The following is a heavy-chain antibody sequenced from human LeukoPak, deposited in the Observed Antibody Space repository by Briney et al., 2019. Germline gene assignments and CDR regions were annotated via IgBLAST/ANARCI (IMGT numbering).Heavy chain of an antibody. J-gene: IGHJ3*02. CDR1: GGSVSSGAYY. Sequence: TSETLSLTCTVSGGSVSSGAYYWSWIRQPPGKGLEWIGYIYYSGSTTYNPSLKSRVTMSLDTSKNQFSLKLSSVTAADTAVYYCAREEVPHGFGIWGQGTMVTVSS. CDR2: IYYSGST. CDR3: AREEVPHGFGI. V-gene: IGHV4-61*08.